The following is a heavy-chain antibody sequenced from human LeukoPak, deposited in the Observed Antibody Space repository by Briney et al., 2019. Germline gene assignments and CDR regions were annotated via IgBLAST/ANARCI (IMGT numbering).Heavy chain of an antibody. V-gene: IGHV1-8*01. J-gene: IGHJ6*03. CDR2: MNPNSGNT. CDR1: GYTFTSYD. Sequence: GASVKVSCKASGYTFTSYDINWVRQATGQGLEWMGWMNPNSGNTGYAQKFQGRVTMTRNTSISTAYMELSSLRSEDTAVYYCARGSGSSSWYNLLYYYMTSGAKGPRSPSP. D-gene: IGHD6-13*01. CDR3: ARGSGSSSWYNLLYYYMTS.